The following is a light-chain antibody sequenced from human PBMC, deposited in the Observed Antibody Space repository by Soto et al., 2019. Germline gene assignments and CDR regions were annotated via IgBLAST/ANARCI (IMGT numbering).Light chain of an antibody. CDR1: QSISTN. CDR2: GAS. CDR3: QQSYSTSWT. V-gene: IGKV1-39*01. J-gene: IGKJ1*01. Sequence: DIHMTQSPSSLSASVGDRVTITCRASQSISTNLNWYRQKPGKAPKLLIYGASSLQSGVPSGFSGTGSGTDFTLTISSLQPEDFATYYCQQSYSTSWTFGQGTKVELK.